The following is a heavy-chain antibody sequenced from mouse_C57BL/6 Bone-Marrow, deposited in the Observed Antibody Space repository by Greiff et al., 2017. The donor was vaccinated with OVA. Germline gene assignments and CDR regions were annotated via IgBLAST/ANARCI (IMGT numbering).Heavy chain of an antibody. CDR3: AREGAYYSKGFAY. CDR1: GYAFTNYL. Sequence: VKLQQSGAELVRPGTSVKVSCKASGYAFTNYLIEWVKQRPGQGLEWIGVINPGSGGTNYNEKFKGTATLTADKSSSTAYMQLSSLTSEDSAVYFCAREGAYYSKGFAYWGQGTLVTVSA. CDR2: INPGSGGT. D-gene: IGHD2-5*01. J-gene: IGHJ3*01. V-gene: IGHV1-54*01.